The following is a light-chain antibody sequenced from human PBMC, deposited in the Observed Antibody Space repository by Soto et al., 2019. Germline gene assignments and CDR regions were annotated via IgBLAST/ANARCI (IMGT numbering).Light chain of an antibody. CDR1: QSVRSE. V-gene: IGKV3-15*01. Sequence: EIVMTQSQASLSVSPGERVTLSCRASQSVRSELAWYQQKSGQPPRLLIYGASTRATGIPARFSGSGSGTEFTLPINDLQSEDVAVDYCQQYERWPPLTFGGGTKVEIK. J-gene: IGKJ4*01. CDR3: QQYERWPPLT. CDR2: GAS.